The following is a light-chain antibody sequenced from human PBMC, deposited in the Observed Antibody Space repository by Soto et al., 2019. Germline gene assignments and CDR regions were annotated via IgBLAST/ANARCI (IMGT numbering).Light chain of an antibody. J-gene: IGKJ2*01. CDR3: QHYDSFPHT. CDR2: GAS. Sequence: EIVMTQSPATLSVSPGERATLSCRASQSVSSNLAWYQQKPGQAPRLLIYGASTRATGIPARFSGSGSGTEFTLTISSLQSEDFATYYCQHYDSFPHTFGQGAKLEIK. V-gene: IGKV3-15*01. CDR1: QSVSSN.